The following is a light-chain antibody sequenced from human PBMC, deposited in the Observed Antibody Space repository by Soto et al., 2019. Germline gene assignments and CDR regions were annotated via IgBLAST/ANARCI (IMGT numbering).Light chain of an antibody. CDR1: QSVSSN. V-gene: IGKV3-15*01. CDR2: GAS. J-gene: IGKJ1*01. CDR3: QQYNNWPPK. Sequence: EIVMTQSPATLPVSPGERATLSCRASQSVSSNLAWYQQKPGQAPRLLIYGASTRATGIPARFSGSGSGTEFTLTISSLQSEDFAVYYCQQYNNWPPKFGQGTKVEIK.